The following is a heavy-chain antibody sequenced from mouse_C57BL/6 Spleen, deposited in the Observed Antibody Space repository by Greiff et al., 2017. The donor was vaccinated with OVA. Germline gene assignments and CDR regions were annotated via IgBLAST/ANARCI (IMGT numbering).Heavy chain of an antibody. CDR3: ARRASYYGSSSGYFDY. CDR1: GYTFTSYW. J-gene: IGHJ2*01. D-gene: IGHD1-1*01. CDR2: IDPSDSYT. Sequence: QVQLQQPGAELVKPGASVKLSCKASGYTFTSYWMQWVKQRPGQGLEWIGEIDPSDSYTNYNQKFKGQATLTVDTSSSTAYMQLSSLTSEDSAVYYCARRASYYGSSSGYFDYWGKGTTLTVSS. V-gene: IGHV1-50*01.